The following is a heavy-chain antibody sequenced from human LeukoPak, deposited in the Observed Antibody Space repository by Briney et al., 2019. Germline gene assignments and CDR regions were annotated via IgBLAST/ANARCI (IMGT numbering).Heavy chain of an antibody. D-gene: IGHD3-16*01. CDR1: GFSFSTYG. CDR2: IWNAGTNT. V-gene: IGHV3-33*01. Sequence: GGSLRLSCAASGFSFSTYGMHWVRQAPGKGLEWVALIWNAGTNTYYADSVKGRFTISRDNSKNTLYLQMNSLRAEDMAVYYCAGDTPPGGDYYFDYWGQGTLVIVSS. CDR3: AGDTPPGGDYYFDY. J-gene: IGHJ4*02.